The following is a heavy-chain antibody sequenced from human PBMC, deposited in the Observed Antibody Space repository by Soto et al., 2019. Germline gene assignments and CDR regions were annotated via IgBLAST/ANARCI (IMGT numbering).Heavy chain of an antibody. CDR1: GYTFTGYY. CDR3: AREYFIGSGWYNWFDP. D-gene: IGHD6-19*01. J-gene: IGHJ5*02. CDR2: TNPNSGGT. Sequence: ASVKVSCKASGYTFTGYYMHWVRQAPGQGLEWMGWTNPNSGGTNYAQKFQGRVTMTRDTSISTAYMELSRLRSDDTAVYYCAREYFIGSGWYNWFDPWGQGTLVTVSS. V-gene: IGHV1-2*02.